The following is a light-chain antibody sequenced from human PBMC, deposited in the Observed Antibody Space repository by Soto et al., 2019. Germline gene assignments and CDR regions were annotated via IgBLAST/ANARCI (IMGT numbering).Light chain of an antibody. CDR1: SSDVVKYDY. Sequence: QSVLTQPPSASGSPGQSVTISCTGTSSDVVKYDYVSWFQHHPGKAPKLIIYEVSKRPSGVPDRFSGAKSGSTASLTVSGLQTEDEAYYYCNSYVAGSKVFGTGTKVTVL. CDR3: NSYVAGSKV. CDR2: EVS. V-gene: IGLV2-8*01. J-gene: IGLJ1*01.